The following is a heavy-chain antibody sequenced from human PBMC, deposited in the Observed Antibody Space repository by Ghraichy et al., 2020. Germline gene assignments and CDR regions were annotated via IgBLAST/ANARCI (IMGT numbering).Heavy chain of an antibody. CDR2: IWYDGSNK. CDR3: AREAGEMATIFDYYGMDG. D-gene: IGHD5-24*01. CDR1: GFTFSSYG. Sequence: GGSLRLSCAASGFTFSSYGMHWVRQAPGKGLEWVAAIWYDGSNKYYADSVKGRFTISRDNSKNTLYLQMNSLIAEDTAVYYCAREAGEMATIFDYYGMDGWGQGTTGTVS. J-gene: IGHJ6*02. V-gene: IGHV3-33*01.